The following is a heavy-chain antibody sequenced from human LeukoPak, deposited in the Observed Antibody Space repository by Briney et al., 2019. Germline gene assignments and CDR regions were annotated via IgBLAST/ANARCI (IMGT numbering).Heavy chain of an antibody. CDR2: ISGSSIST. Sequence: GGSLRLSCAASGFAFSSYAMSWARQAPGKGLEWVSAISGSSISTYYADSVKGRFTISRDNSKNTLYLQMNSLRAEDTAMYYCARPRPYYDSDYWGQGTLVTVSS. V-gene: IGHV3-23*01. CDR3: ARPRPYYDSDY. J-gene: IGHJ4*02. D-gene: IGHD3-22*01. CDR1: GFAFSSYA.